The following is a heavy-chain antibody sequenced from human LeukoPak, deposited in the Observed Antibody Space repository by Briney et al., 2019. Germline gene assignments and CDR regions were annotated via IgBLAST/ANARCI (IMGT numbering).Heavy chain of an antibody. CDR1: GFTFSSYS. Sequence: GGSLRLSCAASGFTFSSYSMNWVRQAPGKGLEWVSSISSNSSYIYYADSVKGRFTISRDNAKNSLYLQMNSLRAEDTAVYYFARDRSYYGGNLGAFDIWGQGTMVTVSS. D-gene: IGHD4-23*01. CDR2: ISSNSSYI. CDR3: ARDRSYYGGNLGAFDI. V-gene: IGHV3-21*01. J-gene: IGHJ3*02.